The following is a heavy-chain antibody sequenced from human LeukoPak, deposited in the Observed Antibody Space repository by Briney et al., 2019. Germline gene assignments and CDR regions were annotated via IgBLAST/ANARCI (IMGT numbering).Heavy chain of an antibody. CDR2: TSSSSSYI. CDR1: GFTFSSYS. V-gene: IGHV3-21*01. J-gene: IGHJ4*02. Sequence: GGSLRLSCAASGFTFSSYSMNWVRQAPGKGLEWVSSTSSSSSYIYYADSVKGRFTISRDNAKNSLYLQMNSLRAEDTAVYYCARVPPGIQLWLDYWGQGTLVTVSS. CDR3: ARVPPGIQLWLDY. D-gene: IGHD5-18*01.